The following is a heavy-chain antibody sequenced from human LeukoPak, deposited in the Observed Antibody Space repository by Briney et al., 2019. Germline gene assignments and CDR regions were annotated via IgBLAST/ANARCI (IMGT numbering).Heavy chain of an antibody. J-gene: IGHJ3*02. D-gene: IGHD6-19*01. CDR2: IYYSGCT. CDR3: ARVSSEQWLTADI. CDR1: GGSISSYY. V-gene: IGHV4-59*01. Sequence: PSETMSLTCTVSGGSISSYYWSWIRQPPGKGLEWIGYIYYSGCTNYNPSLKSRVTISVDTSKNQFSLKLSSVTAADTAVYYCARVSSEQWLTADIWGQGTMVTVSS.